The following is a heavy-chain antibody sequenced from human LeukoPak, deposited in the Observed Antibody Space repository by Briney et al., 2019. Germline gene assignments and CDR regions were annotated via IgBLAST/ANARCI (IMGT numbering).Heavy chain of an antibody. V-gene: IGHV4-34*01. D-gene: IGHD3-22*01. CDR2: INHSGST. Sequence: PSETLSLTCAVYGGSFSGYYWSWIRQPPGKGLEWIGEINHSGSTNYNPSLKSRDTISVDTSKNQFSLKLSSVTAADTAVYYCARLYYYDSSGYFWYFDLWGRGTLVTVSS. J-gene: IGHJ2*01. CDR1: GGSFSGYY. CDR3: ARLYYYDSSGYFWYFDL.